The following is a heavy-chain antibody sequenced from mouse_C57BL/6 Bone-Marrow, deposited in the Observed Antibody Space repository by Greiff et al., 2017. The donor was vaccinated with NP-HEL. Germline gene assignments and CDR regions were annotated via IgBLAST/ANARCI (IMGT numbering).Heavy chain of an antibody. CDR3: ARRDWDWYFDV. D-gene: IGHD4-1*01. V-gene: IGHV2-2*01. J-gene: IGHJ1*03. CDR1: GFSLTSYG. Sequence: QVQLQQSGPGLVQPSQSLSITCTVSGFSLTSYGVHWVRQSPGKGLEWLGVIWSGGSTDYNAAFISRLSISKDNSKSQVFFKMNSLQAYDTAIYYCARRDWDWYFDVWGTGTTVTVSS. CDR2: IWSGGST.